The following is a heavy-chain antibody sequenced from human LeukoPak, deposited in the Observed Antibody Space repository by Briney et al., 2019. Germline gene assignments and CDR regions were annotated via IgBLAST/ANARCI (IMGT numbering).Heavy chain of an antibody. V-gene: IGHV3-33*01. CDR2: IWYDGSKK. CDR1: GFTFRSHG. CDR3: ARDLSYGSKAD. D-gene: IGHD3-10*01. J-gene: IGHJ4*02. Sequence: GRSLRLSCAASGFTFRSHGMHWVRQAPGKGLEWVSLIWYDGSKKCYADSVKGRFTISRDDSKSTVYLQMNSLRAEDTAVYYCARDLSYGSKADWGQGTLVTVSS.